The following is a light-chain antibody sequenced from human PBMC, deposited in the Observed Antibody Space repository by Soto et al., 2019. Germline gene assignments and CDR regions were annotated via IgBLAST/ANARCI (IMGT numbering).Light chain of an antibody. CDR1: SSNIGAGHD. V-gene: IGLV1-40*01. CDR2: GYG. J-gene: IGLJ2*01. Sequence: QAVVTQPPSVSGAPGQRVTISCTGSSSNIGAGHDVRWYQQLPGTAPKLVLYGYGDRPSGVPERFSGSKTGTSASLAITGLQAEDEADYYCQSYDNSLIAVVFGGGTKLTVL. CDR3: QSYDNSLIAVV.